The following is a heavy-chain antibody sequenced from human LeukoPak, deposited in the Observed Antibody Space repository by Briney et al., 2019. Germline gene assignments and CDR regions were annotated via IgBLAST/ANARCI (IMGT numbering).Heavy chain of an antibody. CDR1: GFTFSSYW. D-gene: IGHD3-16*02. CDR3: ARVVTSYYYMDV. CDR2: INSDGSST. Sequence: GGSLRLSCAASGFTFSSYWMHWVRQAPGKGLVWVSRINSDGSSTSYADSVKGRFTISRDNDKNTLYLQMNSLRAEDTAVYYCARVVTSYYYMDVWGKGTTVTAS. V-gene: IGHV3-74*01. J-gene: IGHJ6*03.